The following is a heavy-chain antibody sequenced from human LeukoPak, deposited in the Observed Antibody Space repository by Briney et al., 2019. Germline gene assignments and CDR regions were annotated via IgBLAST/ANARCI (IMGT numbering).Heavy chain of an antibody. Sequence: PSETLSLTCTVSGGSISSGGYYWSWIRQHPGKGLEWIGYIYYSGSTYYNPSLKSRVTISVDTSNNQFSLRLTSVTAADTAVYYCARVEVIGSTRYFDYWGQGAMVSVSS. J-gene: IGHJ4*02. CDR3: ARVEVIGSTRYFDY. D-gene: IGHD3-16*02. CDR2: IYYSGST. V-gene: IGHV4-31*03. CDR1: GGSISSGGYY.